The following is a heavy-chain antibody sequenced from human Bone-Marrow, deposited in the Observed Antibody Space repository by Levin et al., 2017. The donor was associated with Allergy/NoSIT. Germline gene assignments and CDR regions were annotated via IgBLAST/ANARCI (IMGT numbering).Heavy chain of an antibody. CDR3: AKDGGVTGTMDAFDI. J-gene: IGHJ3*02. V-gene: IGHV3-23*01. Sequence: GGSLRLSCAASGFTFTGFSMHWVRQAPGKGLEWVSSISPGGGTTFYADSVKGRFTISRDNFKSTLHLQMNRLRAEDTAVYYCAKDGGVTGTMDAFDIWGQGTVVTVSS. D-gene: IGHD6-19*01. CDR1: GFTFTGFS. CDR2: ISPGGGTT.